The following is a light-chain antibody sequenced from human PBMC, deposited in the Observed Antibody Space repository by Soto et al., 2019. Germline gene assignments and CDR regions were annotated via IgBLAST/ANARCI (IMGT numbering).Light chain of an antibody. CDR3: CSYAGSYTVV. J-gene: IGLJ2*01. CDR2: DVS. V-gene: IGLV2-11*01. Sequence: QSVLTQPRSVSGSPGQSVTISCAGTSSDVGAYYHVSWYQQHPDKAPKLMIYDVSRRPSGVPDRFSGSKSGNTASLTTSGLQAEDEADYYCCSYAGSYTVVFGGGTKLTVL. CDR1: SSDVGAYYH.